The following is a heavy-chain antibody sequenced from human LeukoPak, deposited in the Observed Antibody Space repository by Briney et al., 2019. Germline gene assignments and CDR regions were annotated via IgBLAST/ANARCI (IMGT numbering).Heavy chain of an antibody. CDR2: ITGRSDKT. Sequence: GGSLRLSCAASGFNFNKYDMTWARQAPGKGLEWVSTITGRSDKTYYTDSVKGRFVTSRDNSKDTLYLQMNSLRAEDTALYYCAKGGWLDDLGQGALVSVSS. CDR1: GFNFNKYD. CDR3: AKGGWLDD. D-gene: IGHD3-22*01. J-gene: IGHJ4*02. V-gene: IGHV3-23*01.